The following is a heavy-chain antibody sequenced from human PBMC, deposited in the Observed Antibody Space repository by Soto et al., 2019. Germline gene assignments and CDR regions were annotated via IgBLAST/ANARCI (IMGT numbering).Heavy chain of an antibody. CDR1: GGSINTFY. Sequence: NPSETLSLTCDVSGGSINTFYWSWVRQPAGKGLEWIGRIFSSGSTSFNPSLESRVAMSVDTSKNHFSLNLSSVTAADMAVYYCAREGSYSAYNFAHGIQLWSFDFWGQGALVTVSS. CDR2: IFSSGST. CDR3: AREGSYSAYNFAHGIQLWSFDF. J-gene: IGHJ4*02. V-gene: IGHV4-4*07. D-gene: IGHD5-12*01.